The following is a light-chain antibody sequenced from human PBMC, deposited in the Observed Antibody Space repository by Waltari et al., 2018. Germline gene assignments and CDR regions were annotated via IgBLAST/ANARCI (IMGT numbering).Light chain of an antibody. V-gene: IGLV2-11*01. CDR2: DVN. CDR3: CSYAGADTSVI. J-gene: IGLJ2*01. Sequence: QSALTQPRSVSGSPGQSVTISCTGTSSDVGGYDFVSWYQQNPGKAPNLIIYDVNKRPPGVPDRFSGSKSGNTASLTISGLLNEDEADYYCCSYAGADTSVIFGGGTTLTVL. CDR1: SSDVGGYDF.